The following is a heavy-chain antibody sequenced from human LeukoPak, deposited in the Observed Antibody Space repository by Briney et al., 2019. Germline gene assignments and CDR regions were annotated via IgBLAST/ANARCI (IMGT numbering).Heavy chain of an antibody. CDR2: INPNSGAT. CDR3: ARDLTSDAFDV. V-gene: IGHV1-2*02. CDR1: GYTFIGYY. J-gene: IGHJ3*01. Sequence: ASVKVSCKASGYTFIGYYMHWMRQAPGQGLEWLGWINPNSGATNYPQTFQGRVTITRDTSISTAYVELSSLTSDDTAMCYCARDLTSDAFDVWGQGTMITVSS.